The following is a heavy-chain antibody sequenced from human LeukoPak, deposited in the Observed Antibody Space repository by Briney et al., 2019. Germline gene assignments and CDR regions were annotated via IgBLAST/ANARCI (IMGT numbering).Heavy chain of an antibody. J-gene: IGHJ4*02. Sequence: GGSLRLSCAASGFTFSSYAMHWVRQAPGKGLEWVAVISYDGSNKYYADSVKGRFTISRDNSKNTLYLQMNSLRAEDTAVYYCARDGYYYDSSGYFDYWGQGTLVTVSS. CDR3: ARDGYYYDSSGYFDY. D-gene: IGHD3-22*01. CDR1: GFTFSSYA. CDR2: ISYDGSNK. V-gene: IGHV3-30-3*01.